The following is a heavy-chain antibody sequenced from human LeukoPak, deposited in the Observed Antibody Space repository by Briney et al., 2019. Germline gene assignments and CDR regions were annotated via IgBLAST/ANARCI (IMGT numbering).Heavy chain of an antibody. V-gene: IGHV3-23*01. CDR1: GFTFRGFS. CDR2: ISGSGGST. Sequence: GGSLRLSCAASGFTFRGFSMTWVRQAPGKGLEWVSAISGSGGSTYYADSVKGRFTISRDNSKNTLYLQMNSLRAEDTAVYYCAKFSQGTTVVTPYYFDYWGQGTLVTVSS. J-gene: IGHJ4*02. D-gene: IGHD4-23*01. CDR3: AKFSQGTTVVTPYYFDY.